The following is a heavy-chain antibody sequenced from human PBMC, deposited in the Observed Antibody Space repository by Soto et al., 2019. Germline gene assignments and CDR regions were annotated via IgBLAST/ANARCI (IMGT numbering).Heavy chain of an antibody. CDR2: IKSKTDGGTT. J-gene: IGHJ4*02. Sequence: SVSNAWMNWVRQAPGKGLEWVGRIKSKTDGGTTDYAAPVKGRFTISRDDSKNTLYLQMNSLKTEDTAWYYCKKAGAIDYWGQGTLVTVSS. CDR1: SVSNAW. CDR3: KKAGAIDY. V-gene: IGHV3-15*07.